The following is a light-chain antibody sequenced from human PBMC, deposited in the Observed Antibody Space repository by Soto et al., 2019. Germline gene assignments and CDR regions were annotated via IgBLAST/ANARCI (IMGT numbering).Light chain of an antibody. CDR2: DVS. CDR1: SSDVGGYDY. V-gene: IGLV2-11*01. J-gene: IGLJ1*01. Sequence: QSVLTQPRSVSGSPGQSVTISCTGTSSDVGGYDYVSWYQQHPGKAPKLMIYDVSKRPSGVLDRFSGSKSDNTAYLTISGLQAEDEADYYCCSYAGSYTYVFGTGTKLTVL. CDR3: CSYAGSYTYV.